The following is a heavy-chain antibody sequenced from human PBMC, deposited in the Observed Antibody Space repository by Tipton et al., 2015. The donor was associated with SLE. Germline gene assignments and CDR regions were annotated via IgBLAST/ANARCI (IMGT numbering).Heavy chain of an antibody. J-gene: IGHJ4*02. CDR1: GGSIRSHY. CDR3: ARAEWELLTGFDY. Sequence: TLSLTCTVSGGSIRSHYWSWIRQPPGKGLEWIGYIYYSGSTNYNPSLKSRVTISVDTSKNQFSLKLSSVTAADTAVYYCARAEWELLTGFDYWGQGTLVTVSS. V-gene: IGHV4-59*11. D-gene: IGHD1-26*01. CDR2: IYYSGST.